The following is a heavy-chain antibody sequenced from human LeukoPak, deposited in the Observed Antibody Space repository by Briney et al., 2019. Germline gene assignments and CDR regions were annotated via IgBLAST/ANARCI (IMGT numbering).Heavy chain of an antibody. CDR1: GYTFTGYY. J-gene: IGHJ6*02. CDR2: INPNSGGT. Sequence: ASVKVSCKASGYTFTGYYMHWVRQAPGQWLEWMGWINPNSGGTNYAQKFQGRVTMTRDTSISTAYMELSRLRSDDTAVYYCVRTWDSRTWDSSSWNYYYGLDVWGQGTTVTVSS. D-gene: IGHD6-13*01. V-gene: IGHV1-2*02. CDR3: VRTWDSRTWDSSSWNYYYGLDV.